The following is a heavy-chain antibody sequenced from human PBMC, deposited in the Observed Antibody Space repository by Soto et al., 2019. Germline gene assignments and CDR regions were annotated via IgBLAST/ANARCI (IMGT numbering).Heavy chain of an antibody. CDR3: ARDGHGSGSYQYYYYMDV. CDR1: GGTFSSYT. CDR2: IIPILGIA. J-gene: IGHJ6*03. V-gene: IGHV1-69*04. D-gene: IGHD3-10*01. Sequence: ASVKVSCKASGGTFSSYTISWVRQAPGQGLEWMGRIIPILGIANYAQKFQGRVTITADKSTSTAYMELSSLRSEDTAVYYCARDGHGSGSYQYYYYMDVWGKGTTVTVSS.